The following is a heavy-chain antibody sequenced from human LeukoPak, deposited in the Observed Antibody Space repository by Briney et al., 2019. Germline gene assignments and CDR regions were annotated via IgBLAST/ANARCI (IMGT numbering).Heavy chain of an antibody. CDR2: VSSTSKYI. V-gene: IGHV3-21*06. CDR1: GFSFSSYT. Sequence: GGSLRLSCVASGFSFSSYTMNWVRRAPGKGLEWVSSVSSTSKYIDYADSVKGRFTISRDNAQNSVFLQMNSLRAEDTAVYYCARAYSPPITMAVPPPDRWGQGTLVIVSS. CDR3: ARAYSPPITMAVPPPDR. D-gene: IGHD3-10*01. J-gene: IGHJ5*02.